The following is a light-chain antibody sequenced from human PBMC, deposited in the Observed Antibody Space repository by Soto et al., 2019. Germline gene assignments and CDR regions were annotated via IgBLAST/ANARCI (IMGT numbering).Light chain of an antibody. J-gene: IGKJ2*01. CDR1: QSINTY. V-gene: IGKV1-39*01. Sequence: DIQMTQSPSSLSASVGDRVTITCRANQSINTYLNWYQHKPGKAPRLLIYGASSLQSGVPSKFSGSGSGTDFTLTISNLQPEDFATYYCQQSYSAPRFTFGQGTKLEI. CDR3: QQSYSAPRFT. CDR2: GAS.